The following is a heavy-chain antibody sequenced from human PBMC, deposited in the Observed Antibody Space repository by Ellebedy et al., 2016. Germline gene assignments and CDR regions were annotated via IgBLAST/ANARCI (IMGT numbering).Heavy chain of an antibody. V-gene: IGHV3-7*03. Sequence: DSVLGRFTISRDNAKNSVYLQMSSLRAEDTAMYYCARYGLSGTFDYWGQGTPVTVSS. D-gene: IGHD3-10*01. CDR3: ARYGLSGTFDY. J-gene: IGHJ4*02.